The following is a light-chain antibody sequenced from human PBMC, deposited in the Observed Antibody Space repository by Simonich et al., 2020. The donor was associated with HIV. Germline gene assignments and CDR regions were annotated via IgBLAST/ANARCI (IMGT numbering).Light chain of an antibody. V-gene: IGKV1-33*01. CDR1: QDISNF. CDR2: DAS. CDR3: QHYDNLPSYT. J-gene: IGKJ2*01. Sequence: DIQMTQSPSSLSASVGDRVTITSQASQDISNFLNWYQQKPGKAPKLLIFDASHLEPGVPSRFSGSGSGTDFTFTISSLQPEDFATYYCQHYDNLPSYTFGQGTKLEIK.